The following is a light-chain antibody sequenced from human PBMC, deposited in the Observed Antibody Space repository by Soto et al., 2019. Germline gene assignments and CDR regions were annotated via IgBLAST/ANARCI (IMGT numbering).Light chain of an antibody. J-gene: IGKJ3*01. CDR1: QTISSNY. V-gene: IGKV3-20*01. Sequence: EIVLTQSPGTLSLSAGERATISCRASQTISSNYLAWDQQKPGQAPRLLIFGASYRATGIRDRFSGSGSGTDFTLTISRLEPEDFAVYYCQQYGRSPPEFTFGPGTKVDIK. CDR3: QQYGRSPPEFT. CDR2: GAS.